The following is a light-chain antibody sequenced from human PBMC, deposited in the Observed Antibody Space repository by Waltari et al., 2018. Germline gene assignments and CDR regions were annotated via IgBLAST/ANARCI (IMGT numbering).Light chain of an antibody. CDR2: TDD. V-gene: IGLV1-44*01. J-gene: IGLJ1*01. CDR3: SAWDDRLNAYV. Sequence: SVLTQPPSASGTPGQRLTISCFGSSSNIGPNIVNWYQQVPGTAPTPLIYTDDQRPSGVSGRFSGSRSGTSASLAISGLQSEDEADYYCSAWDDRLNAYVFGTGTKVTVL. CDR1: SSNIGPNI.